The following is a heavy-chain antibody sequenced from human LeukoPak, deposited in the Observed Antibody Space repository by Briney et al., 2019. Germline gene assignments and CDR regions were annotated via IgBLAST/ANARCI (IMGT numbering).Heavy chain of an antibody. J-gene: IGHJ4*02. V-gene: IGHV1-69*05. CDR2: IIPIFGTA. CDR3: ASGRVRLYYFDY. D-gene: IGHD6-25*01. CDR1: GGTFSSYA. Sequence: SVKVSCKASGGTFSSYAISWVRQAPGRGLEWMGGIIPIFGTANYAQKFQGRVTITTDESTSTAYMELSSLRSEDTAVYYCASGRVRLYYFDYWGQGTLVTVSS.